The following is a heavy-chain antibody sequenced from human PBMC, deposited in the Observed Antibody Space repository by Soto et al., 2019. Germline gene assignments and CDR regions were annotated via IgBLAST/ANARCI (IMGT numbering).Heavy chain of an antibody. CDR1: GYRFSDYY. CDR3: ARESGGATATLDYYYFYMDV. Sequence: QVQLVQSGAEVKKPGASVTVSCKASGYRFSDYYLHWVRQAPGQGPEWMGWMNPNSGDTKYAQKFKGRVTMPRDTSVRTAFMALNWLKSDDTAVYYCARESGGATATLDYYYFYMDVWGIGTPVTVSS. D-gene: IGHD5-12*01. V-gene: IGHV1-2*02. CDR2: MNPNSGDT. J-gene: IGHJ6*03.